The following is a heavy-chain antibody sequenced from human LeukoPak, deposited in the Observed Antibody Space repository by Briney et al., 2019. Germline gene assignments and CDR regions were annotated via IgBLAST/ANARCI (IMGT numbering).Heavy chain of an antibody. D-gene: IGHD3-10*01. CDR3: ASLLGSYHNVDAFDI. V-gene: IGHV1-46*01. CDR2: INPSGGST. CDR1: GYTFTSYY. J-gene: IGHJ3*02. Sequence: ASVKVSCKASGYTFTSYYMHWVRQAPGQGLEWMGIINPSGGSTSYAQKFQGRVTMTRDTSTSTVYMELSSLRSEDTAVYYCASLLGSYHNVDAFDIWGQGTMVTVSS.